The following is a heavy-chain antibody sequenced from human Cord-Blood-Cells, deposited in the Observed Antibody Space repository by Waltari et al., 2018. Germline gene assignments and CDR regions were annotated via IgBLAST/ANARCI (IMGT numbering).Heavy chain of an antibody. CDR3: ARETALTAASFDY. J-gene: IGHJ4*02. CDR2: ISYDGSNK. D-gene: IGHD6-13*01. CDR1: GFTFSSYA. Sequence: QVQLVESGGGVVQPGRSLRLSCAASGFTFSSYAMHRVRQAPGKGLEWVAVISYDGSNKYYADSVKGRFTISRDNSKNTLYLQMNSLRAEDTAVYYCARETALTAASFDYWGQGTLVTVSS. V-gene: IGHV3-30-3*01.